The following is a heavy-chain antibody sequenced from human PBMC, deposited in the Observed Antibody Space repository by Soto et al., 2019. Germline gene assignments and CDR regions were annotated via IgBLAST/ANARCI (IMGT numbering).Heavy chain of an antibody. Sequence: SETLSLTCTVSGGPLSGYYWTWIRQPPGKGLEWIGYIHYSGSTNYNPSLKSRVTISVDTSKNQFSLKLSSVTAVDTAVYYCARSRGGSSGYLGYWGQGTLVTVSS. V-gene: IGHV4-59*01. J-gene: IGHJ4*02. CDR1: GGPLSGYY. CDR2: IHYSGST. D-gene: IGHD3-22*01. CDR3: ARSRGGSSGYLGY.